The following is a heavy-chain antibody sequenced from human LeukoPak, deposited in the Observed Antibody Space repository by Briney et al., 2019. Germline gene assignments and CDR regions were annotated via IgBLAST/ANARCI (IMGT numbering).Heavy chain of an antibody. Sequence: PSETLSLTCTVSGGSISSYYWSWIRQPPGKGLEWIGYIYYSGGTNYNPSLKSRVTISVDTSKNQFSLKLSSVTAADTAVYYCAREGGGSWFDPWGQGTLVTVSS. CDR2: IYYSGGT. CDR3: AREGGGSWFDP. V-gene: IGHV4-59*01. J-gene: IGHJ5*02. CDR1: GGSISSYY. D-gene: IGHD3-16*01.